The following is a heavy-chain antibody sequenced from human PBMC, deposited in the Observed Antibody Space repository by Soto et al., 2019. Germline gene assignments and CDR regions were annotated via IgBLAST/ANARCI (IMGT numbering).Heavy chain of an antibody. CDR1: GGTFSSNA. CDR2: IIPIFGTP. CDR3: ASRDACAEHAFEY. J-gene: IGHJ4*02. Sequence: VASVKVSCKASGGTFSSNAISWVRQAPGQGLEWMGGIIPIFGTPNYAQNFQGRVTITADKSTSTTYMELSSLRFEDAAVYYCASRDACAEHAFEYWGQGTLVTVSS. D-gene: IGHD2-2*01. V-gene: IGHV1-69*06.